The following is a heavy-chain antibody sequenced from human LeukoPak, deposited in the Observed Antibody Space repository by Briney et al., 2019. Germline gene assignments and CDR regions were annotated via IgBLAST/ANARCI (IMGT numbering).Heavy chain of an antibody. CDR2: INPNSGGT. D-gene: IGHD3-9*01. Sequence: ASVKVSCKASGGTFSSYAISWVRQAPGQGLEWMGRINPNSGGTNYAQKFQGRVTMTRDTSISTAYMELSRLRSDDTAVYYCAREDDILTGFDYWGQGTLVTVSS. J-gene: IGHJ4*02. CDR1: GGTFSSYA. V-gene: IGHV1-2*06. CDR3: AREDDILTGFDY.